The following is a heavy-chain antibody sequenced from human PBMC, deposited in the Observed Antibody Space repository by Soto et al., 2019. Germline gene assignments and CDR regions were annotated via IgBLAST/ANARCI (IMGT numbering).Heavy chain of an antibody. J-gene: IGHJ4*02. CDR1: GFTFSSYG. CDR3: AKCRNTDYYDSSGYYFDY. Sequence: GGSLRLSCAASGFTFSSYGMHWVRQAPGKGLEWVAVISYDGSNKYYADSVKGRFTISRDNSKNTLYLQMNSLRAEDTAVYYCAKCRNTDYYDSSGYYFDYWGQGTLVTVSS. CDR2: ISYDGSNK. D-gene: IGHD3-22*01. V-gene: IGHV3-30*18.